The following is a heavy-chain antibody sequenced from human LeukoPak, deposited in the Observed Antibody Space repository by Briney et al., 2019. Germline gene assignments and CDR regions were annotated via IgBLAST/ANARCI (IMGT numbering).Heavy chain of an antibody. CDR1: GYTFTSYA. J-gene: IGHJ5*02. D-gene: IGHD3-9*01. Sequence: ASVKVSCKASGYTFTSYAMNWVRQAPGQGLEWMGWINTNTGNPTYAQGFTGRFVFSLDTSVSTVYLQTSSLKAEDTAVFYCARSKGELYYDTLTGPRGFDPWGQGTLVTVSS. CDR2: INTNTGNP. CDR3: ARSKGELYYDTLTGPRGFDP. V-gene: IGHV7-4-1*02.